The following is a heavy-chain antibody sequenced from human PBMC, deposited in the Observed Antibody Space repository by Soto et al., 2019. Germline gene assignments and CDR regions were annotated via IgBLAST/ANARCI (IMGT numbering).Heavy chain of an antibody. CDR1: GDSISSSNW. CDR2: IYHSGST. D-gene: IGHD5-12*01. J-gene: IGHJ4*02. CDR3: ARGDSAYDPLDY. Sequence: SETLSLTCAVSGDSISSSNWWSWVRQPPGKGLEWIGEIYHSGSTNYNPSLKSRVTISVDKPKNQFSLKLSSVTAADTAVYYCARGDSAYDPLDYWGQGTLVTVSS. V-gene: IGHV4-4*02.